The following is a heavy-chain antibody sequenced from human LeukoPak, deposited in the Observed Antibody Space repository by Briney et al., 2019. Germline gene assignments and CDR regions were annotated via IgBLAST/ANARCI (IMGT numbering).Heavy chain of an antibody. D-gene: IGHD3-3*01. CDR1: GGTFSSYA. J-gene: IGHJ4*02. CDR2: IIPIFGTA. CDR3: ARDPGTYYDFWSGSNFFDY. Sequence: SVKVSCKASGGTFSSYAISWVRQAPGQGLEWMGGIIPIFGTANYAQKFQGRVTITADESTSTAYMELSSLRSEDTAVYYCARDPGTYYDFWSGSNFFDYWGQGTLVTVSS. V-gene: IGHV1-69*13.